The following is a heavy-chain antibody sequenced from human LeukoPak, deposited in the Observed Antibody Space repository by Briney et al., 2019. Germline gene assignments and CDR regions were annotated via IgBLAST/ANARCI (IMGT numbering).Heavy chain of an antibody. Sequence: GGSLRLSCTASGFTFSTYWVTWVRQAPGKGLEWVSGINWNGGSTGYADSVKGRFTISRDNAKNSLYLQMNSLRAEDTALYYCARSLFSSSWDLFDYWGQGTLVTVSS. D-gene: IGHD6-13*01. CDR3: ARSLFSSSWDLFDY. J-gene: IGHJ4*02. CDR2: INWNGGST. CDR1: GFTFSTYW. V-gene: IGHV3-20*04.